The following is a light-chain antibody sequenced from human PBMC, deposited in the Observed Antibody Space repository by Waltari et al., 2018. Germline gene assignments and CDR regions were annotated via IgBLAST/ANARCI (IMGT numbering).Light chain of an antibody. CDR3: AAWDDSLSGLV. CDR2: RNN. Sequence: QSVLTQPPSASGTPGQRVTISCSGSISNLGTNYVYWYQQFPGTAPKLLIQRNNPRPSGGPDRFSGSKSGSSASLAISGLQSEDEADYYCAAWDDSLSGLVFGGGTKVTVL. CDR1: ISNLGTNY. J-gene: IGLJ3*02. V-gene: IGLV1-47*01.